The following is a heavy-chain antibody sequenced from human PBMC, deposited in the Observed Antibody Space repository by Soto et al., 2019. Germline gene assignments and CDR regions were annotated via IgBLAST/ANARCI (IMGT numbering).Heavy chain of an antibody. CDR3: ARRSGSYPNTLFDD. V-gene: IGHV4-39*01. J-gene: IGHJ5*02. CDR1: GGSISSSSYY. Sequence: SETLSLTCTVSGGSISSSSYYWGWIRQPPGKGLEWIGSIYYSGSTYYNPSLKSRVTISVDTSKNQFSLKLSSVTAADTAVYYCARRSGSYPNTLFDDWGQGTLVTVSS. CDR2: IYYSGST. D-gene: IGHD3-10*01.